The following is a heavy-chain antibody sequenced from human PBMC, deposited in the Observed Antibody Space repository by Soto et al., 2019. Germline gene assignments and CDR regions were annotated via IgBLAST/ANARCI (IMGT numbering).Heavy chain of an antibody. V-gene: IGHV1-2*04. D-gene: IGHD5-12*01. Sequence: GASVKVSCKASGYTFTGYYMHWVRQAPGQGLEWMGWINPNSGGTNYAQKFQGWVTMTRDTSISTAYMELSRLRSDDTAVYYCARARDGYNLEFDYWGQGTLVTVSS. CDR3: ARARDGYNLEFDY. CDR2: INPNSGGT. J-gene: IGHJ4*02. CDR1: GYTFTGYY.